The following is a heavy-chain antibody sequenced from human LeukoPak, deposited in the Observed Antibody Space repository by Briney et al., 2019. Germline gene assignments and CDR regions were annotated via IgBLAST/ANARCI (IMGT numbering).Heavy chain of an antibody. V-gene: IGHV3-48*01. J-gene: IGHJ6*04. Sequence: GGSLRLSCAASGFTFSTYAMSWLRQAPGKGREWGSYISSSSSTIYYADSVKGRFTISRDNAKNSLYLQMNSLRAEDTAVYYCAKESNPLDVWGKGTTVTVSS. CDR1: GFTFSTYA. CDR3: AKESNPLDV. CDR2: ISSSSSTI. D-gene: IGHD2/OR15-2a*01.